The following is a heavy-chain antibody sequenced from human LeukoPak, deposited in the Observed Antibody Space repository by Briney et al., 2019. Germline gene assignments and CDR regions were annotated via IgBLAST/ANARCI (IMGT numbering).Heavy chain of an antibody. CDR2: ISDSGGST. CDR1: GFTFSSYV. CDR3: AKDVEDSEYYDFWSGYWIYYYYGMDV. Sequence: TGGSLRLSCAASGFTFSSYVMSWVRQAPGKGLEWVSAISDSGGSTFYADSVEGRFTISRDNSKNTLYLQMNSLRAEDTAVYYCAKDVEDSEYYDFWSGYWIYYYYGMDVWGQGTTVTVSS. V-gene: IGHV3-23*01. J-gene: IGHJ6*02. D-gene: IGHD3-3*01.